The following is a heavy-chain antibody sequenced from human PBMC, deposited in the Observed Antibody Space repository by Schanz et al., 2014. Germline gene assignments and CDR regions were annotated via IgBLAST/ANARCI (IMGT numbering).Heavy chain of an antibody. V-gene: IGHV3-23*04. D-gene: IGHD3-10*01. CDR2: FDAHDGRA. Sequence: EVQLAESGGGLVQPGGSLRLSCEASGFSFGNYCMSWVRQAPGKGLEWVSGFDAHDGRAYYADSAKGRFTISRDNSRNTLYLQMNSLRPEDTAVYYCARGGFGEVSYFDYWGQGTLVTVSS. CDR3: ARGGFGEVSYFDY. CDR1: GFSFGNYC. J-gene: IGHJ4*02.